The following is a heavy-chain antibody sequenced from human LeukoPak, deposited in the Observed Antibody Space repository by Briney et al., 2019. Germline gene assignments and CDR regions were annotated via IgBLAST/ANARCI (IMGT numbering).Heavy chain of an antibody. V-gene: IGHV4-39*07. Sequence: SETLSLTCTVSGGSISSSSYYWGWIRQPPGKGLEWIGSIYYSGSTYYNPSLKSRVTISVDTSKNQFSLKLSSVTAADTAVYYCARVGDFWSGYPLNYWGQGTLVTVSS. D-gene: IGHD3-3*01. CDR1: GGSISSSSYY. CDR3: ARVGDFWSGYPLNY. J-gene: IGHJ4*02. CDR2: IYYSGST.